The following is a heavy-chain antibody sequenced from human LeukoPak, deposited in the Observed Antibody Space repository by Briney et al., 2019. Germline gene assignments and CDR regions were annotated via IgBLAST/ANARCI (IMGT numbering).Heavy chain of an antibody. J-gene: IGHJ4*02. D-gene: IGHD4/OR15-4a*01. V-gene: IGHV4-34*12. CDR1: GGSFSGYY. CDR2: IFHSGST. CDR3: ARFFYYGASRPPF. Sequence: SETLSLTCAVYGGSFSGYYWSWIRQPPGQGLEWIGDIFHSGSTNYNPSLKSRVSLSIDTSMNQFSLKVNSLTVADTAVYYCARFFYYGASRPPFWGQGTLVAVSS.